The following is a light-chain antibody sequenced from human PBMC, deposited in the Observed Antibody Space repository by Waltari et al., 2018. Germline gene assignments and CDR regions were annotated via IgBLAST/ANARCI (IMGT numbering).Light chain of an antibody. CDR3: QHYVRLPAT. V-gene: IGKV3-20*01. CDR2: GAS. Sequence: EVLLTQSPGTLSLSPGERATLSCRASQSVGRSLAWYQQKPGQAPRLLIYGASTRFTGIPDRFSGSGSGTDFSLTISGLEPEDFAVYYCQHYVRLPATFGQGTTVEIK. J-gene: IGKJ1*01. CDR1: QSVGRS.